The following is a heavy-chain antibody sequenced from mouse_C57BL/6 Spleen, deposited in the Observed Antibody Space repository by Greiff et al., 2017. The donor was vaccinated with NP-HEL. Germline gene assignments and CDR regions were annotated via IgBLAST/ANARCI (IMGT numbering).Heavy chain of an antibody. CDR1: GYTFTDYY. CDR3: ARSDGYYHDY. CDR2: LNPYNGGT. J-gene: IGHJ4*01. D-gene: IGHD2-3*01. V-gene: IGHV1-19*01. Sequence: VQLQQSGPVLVKPGASVKMSCKASGYTFTDYYMNWVKQSHGKSLEWIGVLNPYNGGTSYNQKFKGKATLTVDKSSSTAYMELNSLTSEDSAVYYCARSDGYYHDYWGQGTTVTVSS.